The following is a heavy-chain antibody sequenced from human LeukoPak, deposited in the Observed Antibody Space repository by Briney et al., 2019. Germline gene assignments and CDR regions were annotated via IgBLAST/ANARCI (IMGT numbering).Heavy chain of an antibody. J-gene: IGHJ4*02. D-gene: IGHD6-19*01. V-gene: IGHV5-51*01. Sequence: GESLKISCKGSGYSFTSCWIGWVRQMPGKGLEWMGIIYPADSDTRYSPSFHGRVTISADKSISTAYLQWSSLKASDTAMYYCARSIAVAPNEGFDYWGQGTLVTVSS. CDR2: IYPADSDT. CDR3: ARSIAVAPNEGFDY. CDR1: GYSFTSCW.